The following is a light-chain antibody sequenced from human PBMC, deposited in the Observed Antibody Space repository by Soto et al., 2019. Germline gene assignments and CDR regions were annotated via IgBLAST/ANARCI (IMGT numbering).Light chain of an antibody. V-gene: IGKV1-39*01. CDR1: QSISSY. CDR2: AAS. CDR3: QQSYSTPRT. J-gene: IGKJ1*01. Sequence: DIPMTQSPSSLSASVGDRVTITCRASQSISSYLNWYQQKPGKAPKLLIYAASSWQSGVPSRFSGSGSGTDFTLTISSLQPEDCATYYCQQSYSTPRTFGQGTKVEIK.